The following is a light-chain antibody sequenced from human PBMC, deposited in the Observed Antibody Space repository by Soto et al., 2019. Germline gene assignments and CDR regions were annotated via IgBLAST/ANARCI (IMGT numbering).Light chain of an antibody. Sequence: QSALTQHPSASGSPGQSVTLSCTGTSSDVGGYNYVSWYQQHPGKAPKLMIYEVSKPPSGVPDRFYGSKSGNTASLTVSGHQADEDAYYLGATYAGDTSLEVLGVGPKLTVL. CDR2: EVS. V-gene: IGLV2-8*01. J-gene: IGLJ3*02. CDR1: SSDVGGYNY. CDR3: ATYAGDTSLEV.